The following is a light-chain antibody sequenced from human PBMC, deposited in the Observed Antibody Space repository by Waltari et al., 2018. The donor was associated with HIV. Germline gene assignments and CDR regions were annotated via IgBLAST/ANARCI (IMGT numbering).Light chain of an antibody. CDR2: DDS. CDR3: QVWDKSSGGV. V-gene: IGLV3-21*02. J-gene: IGLJ3*02. CDR1: NIGSKR. Sequence: SYVLTQPPSVSVATGQTARITCEGNNIGSKRVPWSQPRPGQAPVLFVYDDSDRPSGIPERFSGSNSVNTATLTIIRVEAGDEADYYCQVWDKSSGGVFGGGTKLTVL.